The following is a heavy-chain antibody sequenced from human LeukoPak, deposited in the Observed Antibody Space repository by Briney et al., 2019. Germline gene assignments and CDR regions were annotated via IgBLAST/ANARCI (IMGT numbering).Heavy chain of an antibody. Sequence: SETLSLTCTVSGGSISSYYWSWIRQPPGKGLEWIGYIYYSGSTNYNPSLKSRVTISVDTSKNQFSLKLSSVSAADTAVYYCARAMGARGIYYYYYMDVWGKGTTVTISS. CDR1: GGSISSYY. J-gene: IGHJ6*03. V-gene: IGHV4-59*01. CDR3: ARAMGARGIYYYYYMDV. CDR2: IYYSGST. D-gene: IGHD3-16*01.